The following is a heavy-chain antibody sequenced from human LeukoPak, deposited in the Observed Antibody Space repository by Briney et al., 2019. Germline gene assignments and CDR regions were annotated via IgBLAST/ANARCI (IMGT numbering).Heavy chain of an antibody. CDR3: ARGRGYRVFDY. Sequence: SETLSLTCTVSAGSIRSYHWSWIRQPPGKGLEWIGEINHSGSTNYNPSLKSRVTISVDTSKNQFSLKLSSVTAADTAVYYCARGRGYRVFDYWGQGTLVTVSS. D-gene: IGHD5-12*01. V-gene: IGHV4-34*01. CDR2: INHSGST. J-gene: IGHJ4*02. CDR1: AGSIRSYH.